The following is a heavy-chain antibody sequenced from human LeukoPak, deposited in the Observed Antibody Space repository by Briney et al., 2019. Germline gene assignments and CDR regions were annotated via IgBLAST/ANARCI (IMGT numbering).Heavy chain of an antibody. Sequence: PGGSLRLSCAASGFTFSSYAMHWVRQAPGKGLEWVANINQHGSESYYVDSVKGRFIISRDNAKNSLYLHMSSLRGDDMAVYYCARGGLFRYGGTSGDYWGQGTLVTVSS. D-gene: IGHD4/OR15-4a*01. CDR2: INQHGSES. J-gene: IGHJ4*02. CDR3: ARGGLFRYGGTSGDY. CDR1: GFTFSSYA. V-gene: IGHV3-7*01.